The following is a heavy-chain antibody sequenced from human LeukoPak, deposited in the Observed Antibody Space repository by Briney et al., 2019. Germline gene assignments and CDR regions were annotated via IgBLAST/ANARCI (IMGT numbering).Heavy chain of an antibody. D-gene: IGHD3-3*01. CDR2: INHSGST. Sequence: SETLSLTCAVYGGSFSGYYWSWIRQPPGKGLEWIGEINHSGSTNYNPSLKSRVTISVDTSKNQFSLKLSSVTAADTAVYYCARGPPSIFGVVPYYYYGMDVWGQGTTVTVSS. CDR1: GGSFSGYY. J-gene: IGHJ6*02. V-gene: IGHV4-34*01. CDR3: ARGPPSIFGVVPYYYYGMDV.